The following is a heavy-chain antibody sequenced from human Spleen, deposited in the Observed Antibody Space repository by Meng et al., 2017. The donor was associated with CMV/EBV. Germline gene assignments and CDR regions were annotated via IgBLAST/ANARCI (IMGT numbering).Heavy chain of an antibody. Sequence: SRAAVGFTSSSYAMSGGRQAPGKGLVWVSVIPGSGRGTYYTYSVKGRFTISRDNSKNTLYLQMNSLRAEETAVYFCVGFTFGGTFDYWGQGTLVTVSS. D-gene: IGHD3-16*01. J-gene: IGHJ4*02. V-gene: IGHV3-23*01. CDR1: GFTSSSYA. CDR2: IPGSGRGT. CDR3: VGFTFGGTFDY.